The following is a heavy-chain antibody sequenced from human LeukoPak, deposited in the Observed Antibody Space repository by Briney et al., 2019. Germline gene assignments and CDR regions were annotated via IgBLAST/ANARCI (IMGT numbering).Heavy chain of an antibody. J-gene: IGHJ4*02. D-gene: IGHD6-19*01. Sequence: PGGSLRLSCAASGFTFSSYAMSWVRQAPGKGLEWVSAISGSGGSTYYADSVKGRFTISRDNSKNTLYLQMNSLRAEDTAVYYCAKVPHGAVAGPAAYWGQGTLVTVSS. CDR2: ISGSGGST. CDR3: AKVPHGAVAGPAAY. V-gene: IGHV3-23*01. CDR1: GFTFSSYA.